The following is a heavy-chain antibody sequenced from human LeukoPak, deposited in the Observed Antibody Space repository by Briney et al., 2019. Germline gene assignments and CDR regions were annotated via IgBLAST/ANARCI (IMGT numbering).Heavy chain of an antibody. D-gene: IGHD3-3*01. CDR1: GFTVSSNY. CDR3: AREGTIFGVVYGMDV. V-gene: IGHV3-66*01. CDR2: IYSGGST. Sequence: GGSLRLSCAASGFTVSSNYTSWVRQAPGKGLEWVSVIYSGGSTYYADSVKGRFTISRDNSKNTLYLQMNSLRAEDTAVYYCAREGTIFGVVYGMDVWGQGTTVTVSS. J-gene: IGHJ6*02.